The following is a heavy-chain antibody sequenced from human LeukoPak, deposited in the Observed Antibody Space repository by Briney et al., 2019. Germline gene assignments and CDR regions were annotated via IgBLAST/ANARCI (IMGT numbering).Heavy chain of an antibody. CDR3: VASGPPAPANWFDP. V-gene: IGHV4-4*07. CDR1: GGSISSYY. Sequence: PSETLSLTCTVSGGSISSYYWSWIRQPAGKGLEWIGRIYTSGSTNYNPSLKSRVTMSVDTSKNQFSLKLSSVTAADTAVYYCVASGPPAPANWFDPWGQGTLVTVSS. CDR2: IYTSGST. D-gene: IGHD1-14*01. J-gene: IGHJ5*02.